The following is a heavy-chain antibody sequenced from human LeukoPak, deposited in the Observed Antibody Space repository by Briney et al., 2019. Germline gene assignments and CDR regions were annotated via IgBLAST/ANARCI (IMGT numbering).Heavy chain of an antibody. V-gene: IGHV1-46*01. D-gene: IGHD3-10*01. CDR2: INPSGGST. CDR1: GYTFTSYY. Sequence: GASVKVSCKASGYTFTSYYMHWVRQAPGQGLEWMGIINPSGGSTSYAQKFEGRVTMTRDTSTSTVYMELSSLRSEDTAVCYCARRQTQRVGSLAMDVWGQGTTVTVSS. CDR3: ARRQTQRVGSLAMDV. J-gene: IGHJ6*02.